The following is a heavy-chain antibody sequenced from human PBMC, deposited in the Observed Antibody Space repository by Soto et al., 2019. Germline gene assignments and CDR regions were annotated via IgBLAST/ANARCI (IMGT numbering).Heavy chain of an antibody. Sequence: GASVKVSCKAPGFTFXGYDMHWVRQAPGQGLEWMGWINPNSGGTNYAQKFQGWVTMTRDTSISTAYMELSRLRSDATAVYYCTRDKVRAAAVWFAPWGQGPLVPVSS. V-gene: IGHV1-2*04. J-gene: IGHJ5*02. CDR1: GFTFXGYD. CDR2: INPNSGGT. D-gene: IGHD6-13*01. CDR3: TRDKVRAAAVWFAP.